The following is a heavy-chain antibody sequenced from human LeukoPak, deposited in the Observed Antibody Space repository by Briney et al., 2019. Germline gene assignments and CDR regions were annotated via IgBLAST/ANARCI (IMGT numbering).Heavy chain of an antibody. CDR3: TRDTRGGGSPAGPL. J-gene: IGHJ4*02. CDR2: IRGIAYGGTT. Sequence: GGSLRPSCTASGFTLADYAMSWFRQAPGKGLEWLGFIRGIAYGGTTQYAASVEGRFSISRDDSESIGYLQMNSLKTEDTAVYYCTRDTRGGGSPAGPLWGQGTLVTVSS. V-gene: IGHV3-49*03. D-gene: IGHD2-2*01. CDR1: GFTLADYA.